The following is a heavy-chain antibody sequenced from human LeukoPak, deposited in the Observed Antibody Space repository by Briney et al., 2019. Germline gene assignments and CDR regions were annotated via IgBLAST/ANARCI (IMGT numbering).Heavy chain of an antibody. CDR2: IYHNGLT. D-gene: IGHD3-22*01. CDR3: AREDVYYDSSGYWRLYYFDY. Sequence: SETPSLTCNVSGVSISTHYWSWIRQSPGKGLEWIGYIYHNGLTNYNPSLKSRVTISVDTSKNQFSLKLSSVTAADTAVYYCAREDVYYDSSGYWRLYYFDYWGQGTLVTVSS. J-gene: IGHJ4*02. V-gene: IGHV4-59*11. CDR1: GVSISTHY.